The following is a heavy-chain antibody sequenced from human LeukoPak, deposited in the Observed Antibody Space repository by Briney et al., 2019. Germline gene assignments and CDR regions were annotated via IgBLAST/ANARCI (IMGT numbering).Heavy chain of an antibody. CDR3: ARHAPNPMDTAMVMGWFDP. J-gene: IGHJ5*02. CDR2: IYYSGST. CDR1: GGSISSSSYY. Sequence: SETLSLTCTVSGGSISSSSYYWGWIRQPPGKGLEWIGSIYYSGSTYYNPSLKSRVTISVDTSKNQFSLKLSSVTAADTAVYYCARHAPNPMDTAMVMGWFDPWGQGTLVTVSS. V-gene: IGHV4-39*01. D-gene: IGHD5-18*01.